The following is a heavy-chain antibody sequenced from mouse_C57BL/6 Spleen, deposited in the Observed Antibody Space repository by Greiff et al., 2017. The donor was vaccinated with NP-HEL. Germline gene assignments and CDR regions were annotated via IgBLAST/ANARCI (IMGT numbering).Heavy chain of an antibody. CDR2: INPNNGGT. CDR3: ARRKVRRGYDGAWFAY. J-gene: IGHJ3*01. CDR1: GYTFTDYY. V-gene: IGHV1-26*01. D-gene: IGHD2-2*01. Sequence: EVQLQQSGPELVKPGASVKISCKASGYTFTDYYMNWVKQSHGKSLEWIGDINPNNGGTSYNQKFKGKATLTVDKSSSTAYMELRSLTSGDSAVYYCARRKVRRGYDGAWFAYWGKGTLVTVSA.